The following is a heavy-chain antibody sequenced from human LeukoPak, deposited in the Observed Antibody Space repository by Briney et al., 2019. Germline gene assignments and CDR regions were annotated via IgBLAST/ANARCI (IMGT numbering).Heavy chain of an antibody. CDR1: GGSFSGYY. Sequence: SETLSLTCAVYGGSFSGYYWSWIRQPPGKGLEWIGGINHSGSTNYNPSLKSRVTISVDTSKNQFSLKLSSVTAADTAVYYCARGGIAAAGTVRNWFDPWGQGTLVTVSS. D-gene: IGHD6-13*01. V-gene: IGHV4-34*01. CDR2: INHSGST. J-gene: IGHJ5*02. CDR3: ARGGIAAAGTVRNWFDP.